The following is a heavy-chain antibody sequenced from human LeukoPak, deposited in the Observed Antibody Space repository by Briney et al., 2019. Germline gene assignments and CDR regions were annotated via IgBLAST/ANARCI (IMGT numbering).Heavy chain of an antibody. CDR2: IYSGTT. V-gene: IGHV3-53*01. J-gene: IGHJ4*02. Sequence: QPRGSLRLSCTVSGFSVSDNSMSWVRQAPGKGLEWVSFIYSGTTHYSDSVKGRFTISRDNSKNTLYLQMNSLRAEDTAVYYCARRAGAYSHPYDYWGQGTLVTVSS. CDR1: GFSVSDNS. CDR3: ARRAGAYSHPYDY. D-gene: IGHD4/OR15-4a*01.